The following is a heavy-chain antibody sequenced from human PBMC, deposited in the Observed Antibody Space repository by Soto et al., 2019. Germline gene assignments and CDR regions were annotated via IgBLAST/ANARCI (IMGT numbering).Heavy chain of an antibody. CDR1: GLSFGSYG. J-gene: IGHJ6*02. Sequence: PGGSLRLSCVVSGLSFGSYGMHWVRQAPGKGLEWVALISYDGSKKYYMDSVKGRFTISRDNSLGTLSLQMISLRPEDTAVYYCAKSRGVDNYYYGMDVWGQGTTVTVSS. CDR3: AKSRGVDNYYYGMDV. D-gene: IGHD3-10*01. V-gene: IGHV3-30*18. CDR2: ISYDGSKK.